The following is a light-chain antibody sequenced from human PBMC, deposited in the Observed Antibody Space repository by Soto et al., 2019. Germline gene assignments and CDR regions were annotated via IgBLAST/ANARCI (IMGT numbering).Light chain of an antibody. Sequence: DIQMTQSPSTLSASVGDRVTITCRASQSISSWLAWYQQKPGKAPKLLIYKASSSESGVPSRFSGSGSGTEFTLTISSLHPDDFATYYCQQYNSYLLTFGGGTKVEIK. CDR1: QSISSW. CDR3: QQYNSYLLT. J-gene: IGKJ4*01. CDR2: KAS. V-gene: IGKV1-5*03.